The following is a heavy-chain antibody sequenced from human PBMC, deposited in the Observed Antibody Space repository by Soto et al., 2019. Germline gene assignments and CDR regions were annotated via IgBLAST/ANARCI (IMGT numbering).Heavy chain of an antibody. CDR2: IYHSGST. J-gene: IGHJ5*02. CDR1: GGSISSSNW. V-gene: IGHV4-4*02. Sequence: QVQLQESGPGLVKPSGTLSLTCAVSGGSISSSNWWSWVRQPPGKGLEWIGEIYHSGSTNYNPSLKRRVTISVDKSKNQVSLKLSSVTAADTAVYYCASHGGYYGSGSYYNVVPWGQGNLVTVSS. D-gene: IGHD3-10*01. CDR3: ASHGGYYGSGSYYNVVP.